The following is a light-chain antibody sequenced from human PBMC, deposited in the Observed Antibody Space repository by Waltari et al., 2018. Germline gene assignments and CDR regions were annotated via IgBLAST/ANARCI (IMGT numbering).Light chain of an antibody. CDR3: QAWDSSTAV. J-gene: IGLJ1*01. Sequence: SYELTQPPSVTVSPGQTASITCSGDKSGDKSACWYQQKPGQSPVLVIYQDSKRPSGIPERFSGSNSGNTATLTISGTQAMDEADYYCQAWDSSTAVFGTGTKVTVL. V-gene: IGLV3-1*01. CDR2: QDS. CDR1: KSGDKS.